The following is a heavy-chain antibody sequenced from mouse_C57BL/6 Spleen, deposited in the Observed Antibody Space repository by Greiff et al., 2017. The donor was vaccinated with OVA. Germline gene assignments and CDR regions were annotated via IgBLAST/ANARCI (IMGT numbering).Heavy chain of an antibody. V-gene: IGHV5-6*01. CDR2: ISSGGSYT. CDR3: ARHEGLRRKDWFAY. J-gene: IGHJ3*01. Sequence: DVHLVESGGDLVKPGGSLKLSCAASGFTFSSYGMSWVRQTPDKRLEWVATISSGGSYTYYPDSVKGRFTISRDNAKNTLYLQMSSLKSEDTAMYYCARHEGLRRKDWFAYWGQGTLVTVSA. D-gene: IGHD2-4*01. CDR1: GFTFSSYG.